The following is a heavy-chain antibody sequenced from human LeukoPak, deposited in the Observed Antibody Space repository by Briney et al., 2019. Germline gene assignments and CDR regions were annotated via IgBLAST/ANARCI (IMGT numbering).Heavy chain of an antibody. CDR2: IHQDGNEK. Sequence: GGSLRLCCAASGFTFSSYWMSWVRQAPGKGLEWVANIHQDGNEKYYVDSVKGRFTISRDNAKNSLYLQMNSLRVEDTSVYYCATGDNFSVDYWGQGTLVTVSS. CDR3: ATGDNFSVDY. D-gene: IGHD1-20*01. CDR1: GFTFSSYW. J-gene: IGHJ4*02. V-gene: IGHV3-7*01.